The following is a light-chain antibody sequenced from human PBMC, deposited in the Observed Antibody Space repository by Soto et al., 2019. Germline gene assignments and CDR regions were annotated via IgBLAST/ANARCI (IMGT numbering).Light chain of an antibody. CDR2: GAS. Sequence: EVVMTQSPATLSMSPGERATLSCRARQSVSSSLAWYQQKPGQAPRLLMYGASTGATGIPDRFSGSGSETEFTLTISILQAEDFAIYYCQQYNNWWTFGQGTKVEIK. CDR3: QQYNNWWT. CDR1: QSVSSS. V-gene: IGKV3-15*01. J-gene: IGKJ1*01.